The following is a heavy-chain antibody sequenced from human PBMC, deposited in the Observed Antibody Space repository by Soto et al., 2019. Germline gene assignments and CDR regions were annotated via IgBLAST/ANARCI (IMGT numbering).Heavy chain of an antibody. V-gene: IGHV5-51*01. J-gene: IGHJ6*02. CDR1: GYSFTNYW. D-gene: IGHD6-19*01. Sequence: PGESLKISCKGSGYSFTNYWIGWVRQMPGRGLDWMGIIYPDDSDTIYSPSLQDQVTFSVDKSISTAYLQWSSLKASDSAMYYCARGDSSGWSYHYYHTMDVWGQGTTVTVS. CDR3: ARGDSSGWSYHYYHTMDV. CDR2: IYPDDSDT.